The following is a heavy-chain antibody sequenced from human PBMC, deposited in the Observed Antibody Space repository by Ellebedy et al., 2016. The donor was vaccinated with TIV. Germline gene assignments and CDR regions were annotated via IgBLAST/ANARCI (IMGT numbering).Heavy chain of an antibody. D-gene: IGHD3-10*01. V-gene: IGHV1-2*04. CDR1: GYTFTDYY. CDR3: ARAARPQGEFFHYGLGSSPLDY. CDR2: VNANTGGT. J-gene: IGHJ4*02. Sequence: AASVKVSCKASGYTFTDYYFHWVRQAPGQGLEWMGWVNANTGGTKSLRKFQGWVTMTRDTSISTAYMEVTSLKSDDTAVYYCARAARPQGEFFHYGLGSSPLDYWGQGTLVTVSS.